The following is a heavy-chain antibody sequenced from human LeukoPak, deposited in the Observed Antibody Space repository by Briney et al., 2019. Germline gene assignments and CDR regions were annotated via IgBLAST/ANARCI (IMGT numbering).Heavy chain of an antibody. D-gene: IGHD5-18*01. CDR2: INPNSGGT. Sequence: ASVKVSCKASGGTFSSYAISWVRQAPGQGLEWMGWINPNSGGTNYAQKFQGWVTVTRDTSISTAYMELSRLRSDDTAVYYCARDSLASTAMVTWGIRGAFDIWGQGTMVTVSS. V-gene: IGHV1-2*04. CDR1: GGTFSSYA. J-gene: IGHJ3*02. CDR3: ARDSLASTAMVTWGIRGAFDI.